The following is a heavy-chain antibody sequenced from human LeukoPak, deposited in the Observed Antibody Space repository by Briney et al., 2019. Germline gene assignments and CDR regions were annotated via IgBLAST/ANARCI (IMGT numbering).Heavy chain of an antibody. CDR3: ARDQNDYYGSESYPSY. CDR1: GYTFTGYY. D-gene: IGHD3-10*01. Sequence: ASVKVSCNSSGYTFTGYYMHRVRQPPGQGLEWMGWINPNSGGTNYAQKFQGRVTMTRDTSITTAYMELSRLRSDDTAVYYCARDQNDYYGSESYPSYWGQGTLVTVSS. CDR2: INPNSGGT. J-gene: IGHJ4*02. V-gene: IGHV1-2*02.